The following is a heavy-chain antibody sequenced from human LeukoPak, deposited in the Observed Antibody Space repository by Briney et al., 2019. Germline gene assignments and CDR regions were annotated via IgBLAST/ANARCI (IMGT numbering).Heavy chain of an antibody. CDR3: AGLSSDYDSSGYSTFDI. V-gene: IGHV1-2*02. CDR2: INPNSGGT. D-gene: IGHD3-22*01. J-gene: IGHJ3*02. CDR1: GYTFTGYY. Sequence: ASVKVSCKASGYTFTGYYMHWVRQAPGQGLEWMGWINPNSGGTNYAQKFQGRVTMTRDTSISTAYMELSRLRSDDTAVYYCAGLSSDYDSSGYSTFDIWGQGTMVTVSS.